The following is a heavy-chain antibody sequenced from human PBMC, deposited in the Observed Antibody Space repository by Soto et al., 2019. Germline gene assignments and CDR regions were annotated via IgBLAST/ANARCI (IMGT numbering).Heavy chain of an antibody. D-gene: IGHD2-2*01. V-gene: IGHV3-21*01. CDR2: ISSSSSYI. Sequence: EVQLVESGGGLVKPGGSLRLSCAASGFTFSSYSMNWVRQAPGKGLEWVSSISSSSSYIYYADSVKGRVTISRDNAKNSLYLQMNSLRAEDTAVYYCARDPPVVPAAPGDHDAFDIWGQGTMVTVSS. CDR1: GFTFSSYS. J-gene: IGHJ3*02. CDR3: ARDPPVVPAAPGDHDAFDI.